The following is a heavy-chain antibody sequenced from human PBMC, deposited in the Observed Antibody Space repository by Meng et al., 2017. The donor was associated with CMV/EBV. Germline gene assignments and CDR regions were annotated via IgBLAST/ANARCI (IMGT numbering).Heavy chain of an antibody. J-gene: IGHJ5*02. CDR3: ARGSHYYGSGSYYKPSVDNWFDP. D-gene: IGHD3-10*01. CDR1: GFTFSSYS. V-gene: IGHV3-48*04. Sequence: GESLKISCAASGFTFSSYSMNWVRQAPGKGLEWVSYISSSSSTIYYADSVKGRFTISRDNAKNSLYLQMNSLSAEDTAVYYCARGSHYYGSGSYYKPSVDNWFDPWGQGTLVTVSS. CDR2: ISSSSSTI.